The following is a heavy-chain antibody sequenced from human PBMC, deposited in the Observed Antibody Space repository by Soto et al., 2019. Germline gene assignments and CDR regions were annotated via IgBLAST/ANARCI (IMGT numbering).Heavy chain of an antibody. Sequence: GGSLRLSCAASGFTFSDYYMSWIRQAPGKGLEWVSYISSSGSTIYYADSVKGRFTISRDNAKNSLYLQMNSLRAEDTAVYYCARDKVRYSSSWTNDYWGQGTLVTVSS. CDR2: ISSSGSTI. J-gene: IGHJ4*02. CDR3: ARDKVRYSSSWTNDY. CDR1: GFTFSDYY. V-gene: IGHV3-11*01. D-gene: IGHD6-13*01.